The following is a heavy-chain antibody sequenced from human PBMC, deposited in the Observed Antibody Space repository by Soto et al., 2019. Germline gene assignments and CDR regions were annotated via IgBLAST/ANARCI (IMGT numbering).Heavy chain of an antibody. D-gene: IGHD3-22*01. V-gene: IGHV3-30-3*01. Sequence: PGGSLRLSCAASGFTFSSYAMHWVRQAPGKGLEWVAVISYDGSNKYYADSVKGRFTISRDNSKNTLYLQMNSLRAEDTAVYYCARDTYYDSSGYYGGVDYWGQGTRVTVS. CDR2: ISYDGSNK. J-gene: IGHJ4*02. CDR3: ARDTYYDSSGYYGGVDY. CDR1: GFTFSSYA.